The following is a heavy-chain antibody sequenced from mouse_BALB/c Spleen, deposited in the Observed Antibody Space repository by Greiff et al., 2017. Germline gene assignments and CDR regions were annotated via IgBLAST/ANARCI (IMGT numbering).Heavy chain of an antibody. CDR1: GFTFSSFG. CDR2: ISSGSSTI. CDR3: ARHYGSSWYFDV. J-gene: IGHJ1*01. Sequence: EVHLVESGGGLVQPGGSRKLSCAASGFTFSSFGMHWVRQAPEKGLEWVAYISSGSSTIYYADTVKGRFTISRDNPKNTLFLQMTSLRSEDTAMYYCARHYGSSWYFDVWGAGTTVTVSS. V-gene: IGHV5-17*02. D-gene: IGHD1-1*01.